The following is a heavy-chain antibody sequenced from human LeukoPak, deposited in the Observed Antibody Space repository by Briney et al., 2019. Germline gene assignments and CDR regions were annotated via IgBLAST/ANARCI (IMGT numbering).Heavy chain of an antibody. V-gene: IGHV3-23*01. CDR2: ITGSGGTS. CDR1: GFTFSDFG. CDR3: AKMYTGSWFLYYMDV. D-gene: IGHD6-13*01. Sequence: GGSLRLSCAASGFTFSDFGMSWVRQAPGKGLEWVSTITGSGGTSYYADSVKGRFSISRANSNNTLFLQMSSLRAEDTALYYCAKMYTGSWFLYYMDVWGKGTTVTISS. J-gene: IGHJ6*03.